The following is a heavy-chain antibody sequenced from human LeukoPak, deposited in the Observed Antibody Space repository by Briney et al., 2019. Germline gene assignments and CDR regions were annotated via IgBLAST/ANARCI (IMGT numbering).Heavy chain of an antibody. CDR2: IYTSGST. J-gene: IGHJ4*02. Sequence: SETLSLTCTVSGGSISSYYWSWIRQPAGKGLEWIGRIYTSGSTNYNPSLKSRVTMSVDTSKNQFSLKLSSVTAADTAVYYCARAGESKTQYYFDHWGQGTLVTVSP. CDR3: ARAGESKTQYYFDH. V-gene: IGHV4-4*07. CDR1: GGSISSYY. D-gene: IGHD4-11*01.